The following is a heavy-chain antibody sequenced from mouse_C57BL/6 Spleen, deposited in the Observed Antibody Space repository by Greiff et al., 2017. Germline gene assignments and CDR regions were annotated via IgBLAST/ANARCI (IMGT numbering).Heavy chain of an antibody. CDR1: GFTFSSYG. V-gene: IGHV5-6*02. J-gene: IGHJ2*01. Sequence: EVMLVESGGDLVKPGGSLKLSCAASGFTFSSYGMSWVRQTPDKRLEWVATISSGGSYTYYPDSVKGRFTISRDNAKNTLYLQMSSLKSEDTAMYYCARRDYGNYLDYWGQGTTLTVSS. CDR3: ARRDYGNYLDY. D-gene: IGHD2-1*01. CDR2: ISSGGSYT.